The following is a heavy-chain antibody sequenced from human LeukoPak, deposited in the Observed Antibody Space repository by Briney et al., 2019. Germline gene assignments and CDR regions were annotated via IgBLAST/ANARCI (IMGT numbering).Heavy chain of an antibody. D-gene: IGHD6-25*01. CDR1: GGSFSGYY. J-gene: IGHJ4*02. V-gene: IGHV4-34*01. CDR3: ARWKIAATLFDY. Sequence: SETLSLTCAVYGGSFSGYYWSWIRQPPGKGLEWIGEINHSGSTNYNPSLKSRVTISVDTSKNQFSLKLSSVTAADTAVYYCARWKIAATLFDYWGQGTLVTVSS. CDR2: INHSGST.